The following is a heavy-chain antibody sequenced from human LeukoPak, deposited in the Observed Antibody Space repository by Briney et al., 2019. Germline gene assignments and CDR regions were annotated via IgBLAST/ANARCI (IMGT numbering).Heavy chain of an antibody. D-gene: IGHD1-7*01. CDR3: ARTGTGTTSPPWFDP. CDR2: IIPILGIA. CDR1: GGTFSSYT. V-gene: IGHV1-69*02. Sequence: ASVKVSCKASGGTFSSYTISWVRQAPGQGLEWMGRIIPILGIANYVQKFQGRVTITADKSTSTAYMELSSLRSEDTAVYYCARTGTGTTSPPWFDPWGQGTLVTVSS. J-gene: IGHJ5*02.